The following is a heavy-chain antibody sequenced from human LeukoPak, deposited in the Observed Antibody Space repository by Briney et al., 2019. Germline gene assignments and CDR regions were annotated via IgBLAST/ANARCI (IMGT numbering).Heavy chain of an antibody. Sequence: ASVKVSCKASGYTFTSYDINWVRQATGQGLEWMGWMNPNSGNTGYAQKFQGRVTMTRNTSISTAYMELSSLRSEDTAVYYCARERAPRGYCSGGSCSLFDPWGQGTLVTVSS. CDR3: ARERAPRGYCSGGSCSLFDP. CDR2: MNPNSGNT. V-gene: IGHV1-8*01. J-gene: IGHJ5*02. D-gene: IGHD2-15*01. CDR1: GYTFTSYD.